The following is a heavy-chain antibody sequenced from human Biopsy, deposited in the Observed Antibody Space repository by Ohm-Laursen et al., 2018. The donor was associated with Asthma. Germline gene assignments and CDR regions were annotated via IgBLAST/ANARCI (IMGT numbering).Heavy chain of an antibody. CDR1: GDSFSNYA. Sequence: GSLVKVSCKASGDSFSNYAISWVRQAPGQGLEWMGGLIPVLGTPDHAQMFEGRVTITADDSTSTAYMELSSLSSEDTALYYCARGPEYVRSSGALDYWGQGTLVTVPS. CDR3: ARGPEYVRSSGALDY. V-gene: IGHV1-69*01. D-gene: IGHD2-2*01. J-gene: IGHJ4*02. CDR2: LIPVLGTP.